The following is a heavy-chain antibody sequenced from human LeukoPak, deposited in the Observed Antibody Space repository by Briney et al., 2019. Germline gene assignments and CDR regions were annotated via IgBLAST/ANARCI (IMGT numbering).Heavy chain of an antibody. CDR2: ISYSSSYI. CDR3: ARSLLGATKPSPFDY. J-gene: IGHJ4*02. CDR1: GFTFSSYS. D-gene: IGHD1-26*01. Sequence: PGGSLSLSCAASGFTFSSYSMNWVRQAPGKGLEWVSSISYSSSYIYYADSVKGRFTISRDNAKNSLYLQMNSLRAEDTAVYYCARSLLGATKPSPFDYSGQGTLVTVSS. V-gene: IGHV3-21*01.